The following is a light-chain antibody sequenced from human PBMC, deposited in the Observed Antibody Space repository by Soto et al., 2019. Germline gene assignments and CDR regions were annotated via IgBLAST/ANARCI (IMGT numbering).Light chain of an antibody. CDR2: GAS. CDR3: QQYGSSPTT. V-gene: IGKV3-20*01. J-gene: IGKJ4*01. CDR1: QSVSSSY. Sequence: ELVMPQSPAPLSVSPGERATLSCRASQSVSSSYLAWYQQKPGQAPRLLIYGASSRATGIPDRFSGSGSGTDFTLTISRLEPEDFAVYYCQQYGSSPTTFGGGTKVEIK.